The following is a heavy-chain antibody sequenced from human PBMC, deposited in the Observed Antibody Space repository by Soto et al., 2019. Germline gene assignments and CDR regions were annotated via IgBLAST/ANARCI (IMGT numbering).Heavy chain of an antibody. CDR1: GYTFNKYP. CDR2: INPGNGDT. CDR3: ARKDYYDSGMYYFDY. V-gene: IGHV1-3*01. Sequence: QVQVVQSGAEVKKPGASVKVSCKTSGYTFNKYPIHWVRQAPGQGLEWMGWINPGNGDTGYSQKFHDRVTITRDTSASTAYTELSSLRSEDTAVYYCARKDYYDSGMYYFDYWGQGTLVTVSS. D-gene: IGHD3-22*01. J-gene: IGHJ4*02.